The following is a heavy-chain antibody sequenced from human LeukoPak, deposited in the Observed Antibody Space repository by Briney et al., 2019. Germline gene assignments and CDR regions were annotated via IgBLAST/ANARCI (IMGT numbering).Heavy chain of an antibody. D-gene: IGHD3-10*01. V-gene: IGHV3-30*03. J-gene: IGHJ6*04. CDR3: ARELSVRGVIRYYGMDV. CDR2: ISYDGSNK. Sequence: GGSLRLSCAASGFTVNSNYMSWVRQAPGKGLEWVAVISYDGSNKYYADSVKGRFTISRDNSKNTLYLQMNSLRAEDTAVYYCARELSVRGVIRYYGMDVWGKGTTVTVSS. CDR1: GFTVNSNY.